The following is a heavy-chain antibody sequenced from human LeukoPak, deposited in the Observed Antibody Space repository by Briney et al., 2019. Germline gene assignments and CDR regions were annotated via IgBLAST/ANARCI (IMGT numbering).Heavy chain of an antibody. Sequence: SETLSLTCAVYGGSFSGYCWSWIRQPPGKGLEWIGEINHSGSTNYNPSLRSRVTISVDTSKNQFSLKLSSVTAADTAVYYCARGSDYYFDYWGQGTLVTVSS. J-gene: IGHJ4*02. V-gene: IGHV4-34*01. CDR2: INHSGST. D-gene: IGHD3-3*01. CDR3: ARGSDYYFDY. CDR1: GGSFSGYC.